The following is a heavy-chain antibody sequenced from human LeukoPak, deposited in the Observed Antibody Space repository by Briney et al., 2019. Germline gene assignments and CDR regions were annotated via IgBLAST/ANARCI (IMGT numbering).Heavy chain of an antibody. V-gene: IGHV1-2*02. CDR2: INPNSGGT. Sequence: GASVTVSCKASGYTFTGYYMHWVRQAPGQGLEWVGWINPNSGGTNYAQKFQGRVTMTRDTSISTAYMELSRLRSDDTAVYYCAIADLRAAAPLEGYWGQGTLVTVSS. CDR3: AIADLRAAAPLEGY. CDR1: GYTFTGYY. D-gene: IGHD6-13*01. J-gene: IGHJ4*02.